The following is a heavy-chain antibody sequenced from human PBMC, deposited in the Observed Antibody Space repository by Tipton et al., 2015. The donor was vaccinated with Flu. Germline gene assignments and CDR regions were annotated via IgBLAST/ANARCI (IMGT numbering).Heavy chain of an antibody. V-gene: IGHV1-46*01. CDR1: GYAFTSYY. CDR2: INPSGGST. D-gene: IGHD3-22*01. J-gene: IGHJ6*02. Sequence: QLVQSGPEVKKPGASVKVSCKASGYAFTSYYMHWVRLAPGQGLEWMGIINPSGGSTSYAQKFQGRVTMTRDTSTSTVHMELSSLRSEDTAVYYCARDATYYNDRSGYPGAGFWYYCMVGWGQGTTVTVSS. CDR3: ARDATYYNDRSGYPGAGFWYYCMVG.